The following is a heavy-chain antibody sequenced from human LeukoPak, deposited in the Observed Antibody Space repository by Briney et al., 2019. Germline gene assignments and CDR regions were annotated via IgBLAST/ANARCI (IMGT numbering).Heavy chain of an antibody. V-gene: IGHV4-59*01. Sequence: PSETLSLTCTVSGGSISSYYWSWIRQSPGKGLEWIGYIYYSGSTNYNPSLKSRVTISVDTSKNQFSLKLSSVTAADTAVYYCARVVPPAFRWFDPWGQGTLVTVSS. CDR1: GGSISSYY. J-gene: IGHJ5*02. CDR2: IYYSGST. CDR3: ARVVPPAFRWFDP. D-gene: IGHD2-2*01.